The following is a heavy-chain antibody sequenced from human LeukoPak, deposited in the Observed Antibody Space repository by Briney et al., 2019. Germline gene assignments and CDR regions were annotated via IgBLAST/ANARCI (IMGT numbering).Heavy chain of an antibody. CDR1: GFTFINYA. V-gene: IGHV3-23*01. D-gene: IGHD2-2*01. Sequence: GGALRLSCAASGFTFINYAMIWVRQAPGKGLDGVATGSGYDGSTYYTDSVTGRFTISRDNSQDTLFLQMHSLRAGDTAIYYCARDAVVSYQLLVARGEENYPTDVWGQGTTVTVS. CDR3: ARDAVVSYQLLVARGEENYPTDV. CDR2: GSGYDGST. J-gene: IGHJ6*02.